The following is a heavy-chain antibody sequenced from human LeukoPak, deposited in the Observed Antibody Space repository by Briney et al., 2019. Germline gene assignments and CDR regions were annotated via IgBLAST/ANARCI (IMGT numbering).Heavy chain of an antibody. CDR1: GGSFSGYY. CDR3: ARAPLDY. J-gene: IGHJ4*02. CDR2: VNHSGST. Sequence: SETLSLTCAVYGGSFSGYYWSWIRQPPGKGLEWIGEVNHSGSTNYNPSLKSRVTISVDTSKNQFSLKLSSVTAADTAVYYCARAPLDYWGQGTLVTVSS. V-gene: IGHV4-34*01.